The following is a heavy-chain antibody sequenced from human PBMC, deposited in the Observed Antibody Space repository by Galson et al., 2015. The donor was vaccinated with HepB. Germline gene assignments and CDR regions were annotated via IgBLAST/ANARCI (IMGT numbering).Heavy chain of an antibody. Sequence: SLRLSCAASGFTVSSNYMSWVRQAPGKGPEWVSVIYSGGSTYYADSVKGRFTISRDNSKNTLYLQMNSLKAEDTAVYYCARGGRTMVRGVHFDYWGQGTLVTVSS. CDR3: ARGGRTMVRGVHFDY. D-gene: IGHD3-10*01. J-gene: IGHJ4*02. CDR1: GFTVSSNY. V-gene: IGHV3-53*01. CDR2: IYSGGST.